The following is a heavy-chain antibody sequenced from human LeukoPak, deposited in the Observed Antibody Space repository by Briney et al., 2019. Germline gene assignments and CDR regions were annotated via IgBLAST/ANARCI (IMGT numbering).Heavy chain of an antibody. Sequence: PSETLSLTCAVSGGSVSSGSYFWSWIRQPPGKGLEWIGYIFYNGETNYNPSLKSRLTLSVDASKNQFSLKLSSVTAADTAVYYCARDGGQGSGWSTIDYWGQGTLVTVSS. CDR3: ARDGGQGSGWSTIDY. CDR2: IFYNGET. D-gene: IGHD6-19*01. CDR1: GGSVSSGSYF. V-gene: IGHV4-61*01. J-gene: IGHJ4*02.